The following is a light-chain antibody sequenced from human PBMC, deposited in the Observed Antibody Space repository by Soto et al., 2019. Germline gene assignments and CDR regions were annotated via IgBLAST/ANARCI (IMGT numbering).Light chain of an antibody. CDR3: GTWNSSLSARV. J-gene: IGLJ1*01. Sequence: QSVLTQPPSVSAAPGQKDTISCSGSSSNIGNNYVSWYQQLPATAPNLLIYDNNERPSGIPDRFSGSKTGTSATLGITGLQTGDEADYYGGTWNSSLSARVFGTGTKVTVL. CDR1: SSNIGNNY. V-gene: IGLV1-51*01. CDR2: DNN.